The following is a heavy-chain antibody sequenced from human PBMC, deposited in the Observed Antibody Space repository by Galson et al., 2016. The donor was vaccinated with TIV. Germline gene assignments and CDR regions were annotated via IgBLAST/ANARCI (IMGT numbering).Heavy chain of an antibody. Sequence: SLRLSCAASGLSVSINYMTWVRPAPGKGLEWVSLISDGGKTYYSDSVKGRFTISRDNSKNTLYLQMNRLRVEDTAVYYCARDRVVDATYYFYYYGMDVWGHGTAVTVSS. CDR3: ARDRVVDATYYFYYYGMDV. J-gene: IGHJ6*02. D-gene: IGHD2-15*01. CDR1: GLSVSINY. V-gene: IGHV3-66*02. CDR2: ISDGGKT.